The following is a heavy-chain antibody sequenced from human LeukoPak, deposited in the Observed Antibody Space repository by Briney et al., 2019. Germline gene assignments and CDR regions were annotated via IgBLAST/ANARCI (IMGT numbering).Heavy chain of an antibody. J-gene: IGHJ4*02. D-gene: IGHD3-3*01. CDR2: IKHDGSEK. CDR1: GFTVSSNY. V-gene: IGHV3-7*01. CDR3: ATDRGWRTSGYYLYYFEY. Sequence: GGSLRLSCAASGFTVSSNYMSWVRQAPGKGLEWVASIKHDGSEKYYVDSVRGRFTISRDNTMNSLYLQMSSLRAEDTAVYYCATDRGWRTSGYYLYYFEYWGQGTLVTYSS.